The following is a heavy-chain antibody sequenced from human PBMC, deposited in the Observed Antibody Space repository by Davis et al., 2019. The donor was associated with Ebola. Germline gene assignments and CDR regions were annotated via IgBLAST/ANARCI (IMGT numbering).Heavy chain of an antibody. V-gene: IGHV4-31*03. CDR1: GGCISSSGYY. Sequence: PSETLSLTCTVSGGCISSSGYYWSWIRQHPGKGLEWIGYIYYSGTTYYNPSLKSRVTLSVDTSKNQFSLKVRSVTAADTAVYYCARTTVTTFWFDPWGQGTLVTVSS. D-gene: IGHD4-11*01. CDR2: IYYSGTT. CDR3: ARTTVTTFWFDP. J-gene: IGHJ5*02.